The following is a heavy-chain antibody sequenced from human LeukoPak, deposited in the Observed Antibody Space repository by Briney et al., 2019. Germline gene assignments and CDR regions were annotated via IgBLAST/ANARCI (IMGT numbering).Heavy chain of an antibody. CDR2: IYYSGTT. CDR3: ARDPLYSGSHYDSSDAFDI. CDR1: GGSISSGDFY. J-gene: IGHJ3*02. V-gene: IGHV4-31*03. D-gene: IGHD1-26*01. Sequence: SETLSLTCTVSGGSISSGDFYWSWIRQHPGKGLEWIGYIYYSGTTYYSPSLKSRVTISLDTTKNQFSLKLSSVTAADTAVYYCARDPLYSGSHYDSSDAFDIWGQGTMVTVSS.